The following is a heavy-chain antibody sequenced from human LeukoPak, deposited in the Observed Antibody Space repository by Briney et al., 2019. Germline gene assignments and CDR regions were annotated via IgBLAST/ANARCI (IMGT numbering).Heavy chain of an antibody. CDR3: ARGRAKRYYYDSSGYSYYFDY. V-gene: IGHV4-34*01. D-gene: IGHD3-22*01. J-gene: IGHJ4*02. Sequence: SETLSLTCAVYGGSFSGYYWSWIRQPPGKGLEWIREINHSGSTNYNPSLKSRVTISVDTSENQFSLKLSSVTAADTAVYYCARGRAKRYYYDSSGYSYYFDYWGQGTLVTVSS. CDR2: INHSGST. CDR1: GGSFSGYY.